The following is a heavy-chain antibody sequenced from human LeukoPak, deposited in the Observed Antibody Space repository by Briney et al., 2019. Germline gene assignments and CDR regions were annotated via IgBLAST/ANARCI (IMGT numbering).Heavy chain of an antibody. CDR2: IYYSGST. V-gene: IGHV4-59*01. D-gene: IGHD2-15*01. CDR1: GGSISSYY. J-gene: IGHJ4*02. Sequence: SETLSLTCTVSGGSISSYYRSWIRQPPGKGLEWIGYIYYSGSTNYNPSLKSRVTISVDTSKNQFSLKLSSVTAADTAVYYCARRRSLGGRPYFDYWGQGTLVTVSS. CDR3: ARRRSLGGRPYFDY.